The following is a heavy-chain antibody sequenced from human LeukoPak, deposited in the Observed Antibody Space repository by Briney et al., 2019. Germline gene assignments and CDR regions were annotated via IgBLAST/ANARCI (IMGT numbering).Heavy chain of an antibody. CDR3: TRDLMDYDVSTGLHHYYMDV. D-gene: IGHD3-9*01. J-gene: IGHJ6*02. CDR2: INTDGSST. Sequence: GGSLRLSCAASGFTFSSYWMHWVRQAPGKGLVWVSRINTDGSSTSYADSVKGRFTISRDNAKNTLYLQMNTLRVEDTAVYYCTRDLMDYDVSTGLHHYYMDVWGQGTTVTVSS. CDR1: GFTFSSYW. V-gene: IGHV3-74*01.